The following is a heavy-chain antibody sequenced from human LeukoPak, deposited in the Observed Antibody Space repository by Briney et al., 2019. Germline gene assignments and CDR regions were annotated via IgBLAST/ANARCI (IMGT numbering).Heavy chain of an antibody. CDR2: IYPGDSDT. Sequence: GESLRISCKGSGYTFTTYWIGWVRQMPGKALEWMGIIYPGDSDTRYSPSFHGQVTISADKSITTAYLQWDRLKASDTAMYYCARYLGGSRYQLPSGGMDVWGQGTTIIVSS. CDR3: ARYLGGSRYQLPSGGMDV. CDR1: GYTFTTYW. V-gene: IGHV5-51*01. J-gene: IGHJ6*02. D-gene: IGHD2-2*01.